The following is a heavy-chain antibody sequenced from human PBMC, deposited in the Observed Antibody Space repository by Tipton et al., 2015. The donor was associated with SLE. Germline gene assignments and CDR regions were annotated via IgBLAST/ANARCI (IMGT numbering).Heavy chain of an antibody. CDR2: INHSGGT. D-gene: IGHD2-15*01. V-gene: IGHV4-34*09. CDR1: GFTFSSYA. Sequence: LRLSCAASGFTFSSYAMSWVRQAPGKGLEWIGEINHSGGTDYNPSLKSRVTISIDTSKNQFSLRLSSVTAADTAVYYCARDEVALGFHWGQGTLVTVSS. J-gene: IGHJ4*02. CDR3: ARDEVALGFH.